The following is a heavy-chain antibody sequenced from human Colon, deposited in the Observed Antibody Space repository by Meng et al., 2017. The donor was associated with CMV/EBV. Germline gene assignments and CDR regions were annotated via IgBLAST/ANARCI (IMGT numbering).Heavy chain of an antibody. CDR3: ATGADLPTFWNGFAY. D-gene: IGHD3-3*01. V-gene: IGHV3-23*01. Sequence: GGSLRLSCSASGFTFSDFDMTCVRQAPGKGLEWVSSISGSGLSTFYSDAVEGRFSISRDNSRNTLYLQINSLRSDDTAVYYCATGADLPTFWNGFAYWGQGAVVTVSS. CDR1: GFTFSDFD. CDR2: ISGSGLST. J-gene: IGHJ4*02.